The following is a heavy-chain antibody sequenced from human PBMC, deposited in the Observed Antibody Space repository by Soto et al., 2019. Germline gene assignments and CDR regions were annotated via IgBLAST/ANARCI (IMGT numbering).Heavy chain of an antibody. Sequence: SETLSLTCTVSGGSISSHYWSWIRQPPGQGLEWIGYVYYSGSTNYNPSLKSRVTISVDTSKSQFSLRLSSVTAADTAVYFCARLDGYHHYFAYWGQGAPVTVSS. CDR3: ARLDGYHHYFAY. J-gene: IGHJ4*02. CDR1: GGSISSHY. V-gene: IGHV4-59*08. CDR2: VYYSGST. D-gene: IGHD5-12*01.